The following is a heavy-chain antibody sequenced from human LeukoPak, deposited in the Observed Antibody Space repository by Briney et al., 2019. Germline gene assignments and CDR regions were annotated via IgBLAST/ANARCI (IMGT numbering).Heavy chain of an antibody. V-gene: IGHV3-9*01. CDR2: ISWNSGSI. Sequence: GGSLRLSCAASGFTFDDYAMHWVRQAPRKGLEWVSGISWNSGSIGYADSVKGRFTISRDNAKNSLYLQMNSLRAEDTALYYCAKDIVLGSGSSPYYFDYWGQGTLVTVSS. CDR3: AKDIVLGSGSSPYYFDY. D-gene: IGHD3-10*01. CDR1: GFTFDDYA. J-gene: IGHJ4*02.